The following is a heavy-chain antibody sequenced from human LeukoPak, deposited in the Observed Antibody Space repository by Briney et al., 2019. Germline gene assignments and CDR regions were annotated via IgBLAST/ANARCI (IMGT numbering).Heavy chain of an antibody. J-gene: IGHJ6*02. D-gene: IGHD3-22*01. CDR1: GGSISSGGYS. CDR3: ARVYYYEGLPNPRPYGMDV. CDR2: IYYSGST. Sequence: SETLSLTCTVSGGSISSGGYSWSWIRQHPGKGLEWIGYIYYSGSTYYNPSLKSRVTISVDTSKNQFSLKLSSVTAADTAVYYCARVYYYEGLPNPRPYGMDVWGQGTTVTVSS. V-gene: IGHV4-31*03.